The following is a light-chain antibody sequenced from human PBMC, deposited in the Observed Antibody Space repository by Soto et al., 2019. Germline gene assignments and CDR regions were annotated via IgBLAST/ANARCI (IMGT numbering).Light chain of an antibody. J-gene: IGKJ2*02. V-gene: IGKV1-5*03. CDR3: QQYNSYPCT. CDR1: QGISSR. CDR2: KAS. Sequence: DIQMTQSPSTLSASVGDRVTITCRASQGISSRLAWYQQKPGKAPKLLIYKASNLESGVPSRFSGSGSGTEFTLTISSLQPDDFATYYCQQYNSYPCTFGQGTKLEIK.